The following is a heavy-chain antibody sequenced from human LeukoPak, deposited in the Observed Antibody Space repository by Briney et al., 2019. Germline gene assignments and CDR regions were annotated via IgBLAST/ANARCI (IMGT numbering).Heavy chain of an antibody. CDR3: ARSPVYYYDSSGYYYALEYYFDY. Sequence: SVKVSCKASGYTFTSYGISWVRQAPGQGLEWMGGIIPIFGTANYAQKFQGRVTITAYKSTSTAYMELSSLRSEDTAVYYCARSPVYYYDSSGYYYALEYYFDYWGQGTLVTVSS. CDR2: IIPIFGTA. V-gene: IGHV1-69*06. D-gene: IGHD3-22*01. J-gene: IGHJ4*02. CDR1: GYTFTSYG.